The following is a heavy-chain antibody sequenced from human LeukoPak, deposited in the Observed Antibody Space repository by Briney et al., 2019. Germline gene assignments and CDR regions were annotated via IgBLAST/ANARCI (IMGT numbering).Heavy chain of an antibody. V-gene: IGHV3-48*03. Sequence: GGSLRLSCAASGFTFSSYEMNWVRQAPGKGLEWVSYISSSGSTIYYADSVKGRFTISRDNAKNSLYLQMNSLRAEDTAVYYCARVPRIGIGEPVHWFDPWGQGTLVTVSS. D-gene: IGHD3-10*01. CDR3: ARVPRIGIGEPVHWFDP. CDR2: ISSSGSTI. J-gene: IGHJ5*02. CDR1: GFTFSSYE.